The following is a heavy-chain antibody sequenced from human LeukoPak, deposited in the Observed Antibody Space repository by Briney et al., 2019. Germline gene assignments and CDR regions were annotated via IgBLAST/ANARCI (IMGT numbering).Heavy chain of an antibody. J-gene: IGHJ4*02. CDR1: GFTFSSYW. Sequence: GGSLRLSCAASGFTFSSYWMTWVRQAPGKGLERVANIKQDGSEKYYVGSVKGRFTISRDNAKRSLYLQMNSLRAEDTAVYYCARDKSVGATPLDYWGQGTLVTVSS. CDR2: IKQDGSEK. D-gene: IGHD1-26*01. CDR3: ARDKSVGATPLDY. V-gene: IGHV3-7*05.